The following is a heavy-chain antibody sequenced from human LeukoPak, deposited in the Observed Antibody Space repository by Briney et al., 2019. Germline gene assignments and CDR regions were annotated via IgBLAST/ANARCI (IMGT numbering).Heavy chain of an antibody. V-gene: IGHV3-23*01. Sequence: GGSLRLSCAASGFTFSSYAMSWVRQAPGKGLEWVSAISGSGGSTYYADSVKGRFTISRDNSKNTLYLQMNSLRAEDTAVYYCAKDRGYYYDSSGYYYVGFDYWGQGTLVTVSS. CDR3: AKDRGYYYDSSGYYYVGFDY. J-gene: IGHJ4*02. CDR1: GFTFSSYA. D-gene: IGHD3-22*01. CDR2: ISGSGGST.